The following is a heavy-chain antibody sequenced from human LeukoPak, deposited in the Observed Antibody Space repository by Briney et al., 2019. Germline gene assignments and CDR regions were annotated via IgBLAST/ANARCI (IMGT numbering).Heavy chain of an antibody. CDR1: GGSFSGYY. Sequence: PSETLSLTCAVYGGSFSGYYWSWIRQPPGKGLEWIGEINHSGSTNYNPSLKSRVTISVDTSKNQFSLKLSSVTAADTAVYYCARSSPGGDSYGIYYYGMDVWGQGTTVTVSS. D-gene: IGHD5-18*01. J-gene: IGHJ6*02. CDR3: ARSSPGGDSYGIYYYGMDV. V-gene: IGHV4-34*01. CDR2: INHSGST.